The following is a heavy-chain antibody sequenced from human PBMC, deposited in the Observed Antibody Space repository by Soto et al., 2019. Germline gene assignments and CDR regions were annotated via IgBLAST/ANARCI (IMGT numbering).Heavy chain of an antibody. CDR3: AKGGGGIAEAADRTLGASDC. CDR1: GFTFSSYV. J-gene: IGHJ4*02. V-gene: IGHV3-23*01. Sequence: EVQLLESGGGLVQPGGSLRLSCAASGFTFSSYVMTWVRQAPGMGLEWISAISASGGNTYYADSVKGRFTISRDNSKNTLYLQMNSLRVEDTSLYYCAKGGGGIAEAADRTLGASDCWGQGTLVTVSS. D-gene: IGHD6-13*01. CDR2: ISASGGNT.